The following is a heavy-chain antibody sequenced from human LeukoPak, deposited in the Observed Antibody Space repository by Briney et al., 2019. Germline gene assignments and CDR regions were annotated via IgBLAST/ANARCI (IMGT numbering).Heavy chain of an antibody. D-gene: IGHD3-10*01. CDR1: GFTFSDAR. CDR2: IKNKADGETT. J-gene: IGHJ5*02. Sequence: PGGSLRLSCAGSGFTFSDARMHWVRQAPGKGLEWLGRIKNKADGETTDYAAPARDRFTFSRDDSNSTVFLHMNNLKIEDTGMYYCTAGFGSGNNFFGPWGLGTLVTVSS. V-gene: IGHV3-15*01. CDR3: TAGFGSGNNFFGP.